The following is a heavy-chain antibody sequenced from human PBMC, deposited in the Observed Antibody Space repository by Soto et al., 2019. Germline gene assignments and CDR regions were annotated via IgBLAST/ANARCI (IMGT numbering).Heavy chain of an antibody. CDR3: AKSDLVLKG. CDR2: ISYDGSNN. D-gene: IGHD2-8*01. CDR1: GFTFSSYG. V-gene: IGHV3-30*18. J-gene: IGHJ4*02. Sequence: QVQLVESGGGVVQPGRSLRLSCAASGFTFSSYGMNWVRQAPGKGLEWVAVISYDGSNNYYADSVRGRFTISRDNSKNTLYLQMNSLRAEDTAVYYCAKSDLVLKGWGQGTLVTVSS.